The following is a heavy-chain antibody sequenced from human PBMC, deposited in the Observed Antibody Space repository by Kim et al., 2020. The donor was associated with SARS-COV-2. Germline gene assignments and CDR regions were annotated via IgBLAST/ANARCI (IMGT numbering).Heavy chain of an antibody. Sequence: GGSLRLSCAASGFTFSSYAMSWVRQAPGKGLEWVSAIYSGGSSTYYADSVKGRFTISRENSKNTLYLQMNSLRAEDTAVYYCAKAPFGVYAFDIWGQGTMVTGSS. CDR3: AKAPFGVYAFDI. CDR2: IYSGGSST. D-gene: IGHD3-10*01. V-gene: IGHV3-23*03. J-gene: IGHJ3*02. CDR1: GFTFSSYA.